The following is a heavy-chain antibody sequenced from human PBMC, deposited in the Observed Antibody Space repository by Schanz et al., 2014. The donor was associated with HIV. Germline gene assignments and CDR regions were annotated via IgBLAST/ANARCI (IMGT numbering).Heavy chain of an antibody. D-gene: IGHD1-20*01. J-gene: IGHJ6*02. Sequence: EVQLLESGGGLKQPGGSLRLSCVVSGFTLKNYAMTWVRQAPGKGLEWVSGISISGHSTYYADSVKGRFTISRDISKNTLYLQMNSLRAEDTAVYYCARGEAITSYYHYYGMDVWGQGTTVTVSS. CDR2: ISISGHST. CDR3: ARGEAITSYYHYYGMDV. CDR1: GFTLKNYA. V-gene: IGHV3-23*01.